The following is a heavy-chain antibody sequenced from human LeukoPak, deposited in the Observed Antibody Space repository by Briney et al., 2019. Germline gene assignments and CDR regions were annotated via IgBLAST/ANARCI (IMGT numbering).Heavy chain of an antibody. V-gene: IGHV4-30-4*01. CDR3: ARDNRGSWYVYYYYGIDV. Sequence: PSETLSLTCTVSGGSISSGDYYWSCIRQPPGKGLEWIGYIYYSGSTYYNPSLKSRVTISVDTSKNQFSLKLSSVTAADTAVYYCARDNRGSWYVYYYYGIDVWGQGTTVTVSS. CDR1: GGSISSGDYY. D-gene: IGHD6-13*01. J-gene: IGHJ6*02. CDR2: IYYSGST.